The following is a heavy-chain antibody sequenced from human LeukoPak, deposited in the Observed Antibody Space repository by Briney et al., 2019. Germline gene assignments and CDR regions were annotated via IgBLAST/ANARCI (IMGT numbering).Heavy chain of an antibody. J-gene: IGHJ4*02. CDR1: GFTFSSYA. CDR2: ISYDGSNK. D-gene: IGHD3-3*01. CDR3: AGTRSGYHSLDY. Sequence: GGSLRLSCAASGFTFSSYAMHWVRQAPGKGLEWVAVISYDGSNKYYADSVKGRFTISRDNAKNSLYLQMNSLRAGDTAVYYCAGTRSGYHSLDYWGQGTLVTVSS. V-gene: IGHV3-30-3*01.